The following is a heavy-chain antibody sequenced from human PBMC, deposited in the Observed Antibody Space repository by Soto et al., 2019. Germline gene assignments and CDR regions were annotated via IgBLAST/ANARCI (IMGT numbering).Heavy chain of an antibody. CDR3: AHRLIRREYSSSYFDY. Sequence: QITLKESGPTLVKPTQTLTLTCTFSGFSFSSSGVGVGWIRQPPGKALEWLALFYWNDDKHYSPSLKSRLTITKDTSKNQVVLTMTNMDPVDTATYYCAHRLIRREYSSSYFDYWGQGTLVTVSS. V-gene: IGHV2-5*01. CDR2: FYWNDDK. CDR1: GFSFSSSGVG. J-gene: IGHJ4*02. D-gene: IGHD6-6*01.